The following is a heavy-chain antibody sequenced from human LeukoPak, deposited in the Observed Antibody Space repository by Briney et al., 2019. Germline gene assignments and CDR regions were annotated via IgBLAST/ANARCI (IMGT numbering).Heavy chain of an antibody. CDR1: GFTFSNYW. CDR3: ARRDYYGSGLDV. V-gene: IGHV3-74*01. D-gene: IGHD3-10*01. Sequence: GGSLRLSCAASGFTFSNYWMHWVRQAPGKGLEWVSRLNSDGTSISYADSVKGRFTIFRDNAKNTLYLLMNSLRAEDTAVYYCARRDYYGSGLDVWGQGTTVTVSS. J-gene: IGHJ6*02. CDR2: LNSDGTSI.